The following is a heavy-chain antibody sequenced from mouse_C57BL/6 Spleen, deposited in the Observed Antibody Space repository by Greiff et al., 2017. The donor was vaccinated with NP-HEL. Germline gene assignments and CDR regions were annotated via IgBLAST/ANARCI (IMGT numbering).Heavy chain of an antibody. D-gene: IGHD2-1*01. J-gene: IGHJ2*01. CDR3: ARSEYGNYVGPFDY. V-gene: IGHV1-61*01. CDR1: GYTFTSYW. CDR2: IYPSDSET. Sequence: VQLQQPGAELVRPGSSVKLPCKASGYTFTSYWMDWVKQRPGQGLEWIGNIYPSDSETHYNQKFKDKATLTVDKSSSTAYMQLSSLTSEDSAVYYCARSEYGNYVGPFDYWGQGTTLTVSS.